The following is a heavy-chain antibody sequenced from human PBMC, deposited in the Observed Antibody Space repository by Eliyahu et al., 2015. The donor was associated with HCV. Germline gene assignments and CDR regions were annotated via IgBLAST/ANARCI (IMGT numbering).Heavy chain of an antibody. D-gene: IGHD3-10*01. J-gene: IGHJ4*02. CDR2: IYYSGST. CDR3: AREGSGFDY. V-gene: IGHV4-31*03. Sequence: QVQLQESGPGLVKPSQTLSLXCXXXXGSISSGGYYWXWFRQHPGKGLEWIGYIYYSGSTYYNPSLKSRVTMSVDTSKNQFSLELISVTAADTAVYYCAREGSGFDYWGQGTLVTVSS. CDR1: XGSISSGGYY.